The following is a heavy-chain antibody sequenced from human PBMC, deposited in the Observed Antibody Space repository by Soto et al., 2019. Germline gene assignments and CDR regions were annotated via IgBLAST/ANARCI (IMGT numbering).Heavy chain of an antibody. CDR3: ATRYYDILTGYFYGMDV. D-gene: IGHD3-9*01. Sequence: QLQLQESGPGLVKPSETLSLTCTVSGGSISSSSYYWGWIRQPPGKGLEWTGSIYYSGSTYYNPSLKSRVTISVDTSKNQFSLKLSSVTAADTAVYYCATRYYDILTGYFYGMDVWGQGTTVTVSS. V-gene: IGHV4-39*01. CDR2: IYYSGST. CDR1: GGSISSSSYY. J-gene: IGHJ6*02.